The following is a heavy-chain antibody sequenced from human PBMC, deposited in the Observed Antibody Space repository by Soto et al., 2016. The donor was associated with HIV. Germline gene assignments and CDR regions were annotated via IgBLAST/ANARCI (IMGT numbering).Heavy chain of an antibody. CDR3: ARDANQGVTGGYYPDY. Sequence: QVQLVQSGAEVKKPGASVKVSCKASGYTFTGYYMHWVRQAPGQGLEWMGWINPNSGGTNYAQKFQGRVTMTRDTSISTAYMELSRLRSDDTAVYYCARDANQGVTGGYYPDYWGQGTLVTVSS. V-gene: IGHV1-2*02. CDR1: GYTFTGYY. J-gene: IGHJ4*02. D-gene: IGHD3-22*01. CDR2: INPNSGGT.